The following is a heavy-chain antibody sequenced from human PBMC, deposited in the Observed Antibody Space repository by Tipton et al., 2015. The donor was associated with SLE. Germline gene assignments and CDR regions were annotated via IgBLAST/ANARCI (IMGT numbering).Heavy chain of an antibody. J-gene: IGHJ3*02. D-gene: IGHD1-26*01. CDR1: GFTFSTYA. Sequence: PLRLSCAASGFTFSTYAMHWVRQAPGKGLEWVAVISYDGSNKYYADSVKGRFTISRDNSKNTLYLQMNSLRADDTAVYYCAGQVGALGAAFDIWGQGTMVTVSS. V-gene: IGHV3-30*04. CDR3: AGQVGALGAAFDI. CDR2: ISYDGSNK.